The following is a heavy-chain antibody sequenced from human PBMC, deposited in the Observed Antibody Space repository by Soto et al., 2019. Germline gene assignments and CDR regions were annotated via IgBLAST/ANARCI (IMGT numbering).Heavy chain of an antibody. CDR3: AREKGTPYYGFWSGYLGHNEYYFDY. CDR1: GFTFSSYA. J-gene: IGHJ4*02. CDR2: ISSDGSST. D-gene: IGHD3-3*01. Sequence: GGSLRLSCAASGFTFSSYAMHLVRQAPGKGLEWVAGISSDGSSTSYADSVKGRFTISRDKAKNTLYLQMNSLRAEDTAVYYCAREKGTPYYGFWSGYLGHNEYYFDYWGQGTLVTVSS. V-gene: IGHV3-30*07.